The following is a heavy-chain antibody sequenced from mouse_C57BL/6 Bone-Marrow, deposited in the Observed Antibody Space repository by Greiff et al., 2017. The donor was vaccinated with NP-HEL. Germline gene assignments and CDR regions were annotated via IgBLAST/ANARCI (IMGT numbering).Heavy chain of an antibody. CDR2: IHPNSGRT. CDR1: GYTFTSYW. D-gene: IGHD2-4*01. Sequence: QVQLQQPGAELVKPGASVKLSCKASGYTFTSYWMHWVKQRPGQGLEWIGMIHPNSGRTNYNEKFKSKATLTVDKSSSTAYMQLSSLTSEDSAVYYWASSDDYADDYAMDYWGQGTSVTVSS. V-gene: IGHV1-64*01. J-gene: IGHJ4*01. CDR3: ASSDDYADDYAMDY.